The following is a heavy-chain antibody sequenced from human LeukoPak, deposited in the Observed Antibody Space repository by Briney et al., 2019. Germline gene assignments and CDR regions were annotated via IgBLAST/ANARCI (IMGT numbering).Heavy chain of an antibody. CDR2: IYYSGST. J-gene: IGHJ4*02. Sequence: KASETLSLTCTVSGGSISSYYWSWIRQPPGKGLERIGYIYYSGSTNYNPSLKSRVTISVDTSKNQFSLKLSSVTAADTAVYYCARQGPSGSYDYWGQGTLVTVSS. D-gene: IGHD1-26*01. CDR3: ARQGPSGSYDY. V-gene: IGHV4-59*08. CDR1: GGSISSYY.